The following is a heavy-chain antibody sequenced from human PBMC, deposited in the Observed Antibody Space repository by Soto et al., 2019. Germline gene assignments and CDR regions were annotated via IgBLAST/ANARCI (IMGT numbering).Heavy chain of an antibody. CDR2: IKSKTDGGTT. J-gene: IGHJ4*02. Sequence: GGSLRLSCAASGFTFSNAWMNWVRQAPGKGLEWVGRIKSKTDGGTTDYAAPVKGRFTISRDDSKNTLYLQMNSLKTEDTAVYYCTTEAYYYGSGSYPYFDYWGQGTLVTVSS. CDR3: TTEAYYYGSGSYPYFDY. V-gene: IGHV3-15*07. D-gene: IGHD3-10*01. CDR1: GFTFSNAW.